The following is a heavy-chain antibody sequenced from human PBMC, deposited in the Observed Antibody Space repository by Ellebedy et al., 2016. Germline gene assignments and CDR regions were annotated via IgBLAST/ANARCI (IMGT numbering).Heavy chain of an antibody. Sequence: GESLKISXAASGFTFSSHSMHWVRQAPGKGLVWVSRMKGDGSSTSYADSVKGRFTISRDNAKNTLYLQMNSLRGEDTAVYFCARDPPSVSTRTWAWGRGALVTVSS. CDR2: MKGDGSST. J-gene: IGHJ4*02. CDR3: ARDPPSVSTRTWA. V-gene: IGHV3-74*01. D-gene: IGHD1-14*01. CDR1: GFTFSSHS.